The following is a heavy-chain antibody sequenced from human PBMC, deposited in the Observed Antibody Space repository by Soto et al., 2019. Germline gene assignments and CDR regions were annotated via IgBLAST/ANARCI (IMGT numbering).Heavy chain of an antibody. V-gene: IGHV3-30*18. D-gene: IGHD5-12*01. CDR1: GFTFSSYG. Sequence: QVQLVESGGGVVQPGRSLRLSCAASGFTFSSYGMHWVRQAPGKGLEWVAVISYDGSNKYYADSVKGRFTISRDNSKNTLYLQMNSLRAEDTAVYDCAKEERWLHSADYWGQGTLVTVSS. CDR3: AKEERWLHSADY. J-gene: IGHJ4*02. CDR2: ISYDGSNK.